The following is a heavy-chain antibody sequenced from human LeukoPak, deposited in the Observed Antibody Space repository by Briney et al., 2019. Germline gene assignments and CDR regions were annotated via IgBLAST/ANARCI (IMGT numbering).Heavy chain of an antibody. Sequence: PSETLSLTCTVSGGSISSGGYYWSWIRQHPGKGLEWIGYIYYSGSTYYNPSLKSRVTISVDTSKNQFSLKLGSVTAADTAVYYCAGATTVVTPNAFDIWGQGTMVTVSS. CDR3: AGATTVVTPNAFDI. D-gene: IGHD4-23*01. J-gene: IGHJ3*02. V-gene: IGHV4-31*03. CDR1: GGSISSGGYY. CDR2: IYYSGST.